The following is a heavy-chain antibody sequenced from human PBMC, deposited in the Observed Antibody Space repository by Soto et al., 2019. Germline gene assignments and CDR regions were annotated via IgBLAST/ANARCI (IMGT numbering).Heavy chain of an antibody. J-gene: IGHJ5*02. Sequence: SETLSLTCTVSGGSISSSSYYWGWIRQPPGKGLDWLGSIYYSGSTYYNPSLKSRVTISVDRSKNQFSLKLSSVTAADTAVYYCGRADWGGAACRWFDPWGHGTLVTVSS. CDR1: GGSISSSSYY. V-gene: IGHV4-39*07. CDR3: GRADWGGAACRWFDP. D-gene: IGHD6-6*01. CDR2: IYYSGST.